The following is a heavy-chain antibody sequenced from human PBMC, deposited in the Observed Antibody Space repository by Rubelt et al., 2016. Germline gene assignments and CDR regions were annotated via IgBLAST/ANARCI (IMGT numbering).Heavy chain of an antibody. D-gene: IGHD4-17*01. CDR3: ARDFDGDRYYGMDV. CDR1: GFTFSSYG. CDR2: IWYDGSNK. V-gene: IGHV3-33*01. J-gene: IGHJ6*02. Sequence: GGVVQPGRSLRLSCAASGFTFSSYGMHWVRQAPGKGLEWVAVIWYDGSNKYYADSVKGRFTISRDSSKNTLYLQMNSLRAGDTAVYYCARDFDGDRYYGMDVWGQGTTVTVSS.